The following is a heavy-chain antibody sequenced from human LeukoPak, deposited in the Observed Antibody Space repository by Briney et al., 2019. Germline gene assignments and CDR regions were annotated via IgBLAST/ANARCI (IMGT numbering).Heavy chain of an antibody. J-gene: IGHJ3*02. D-gene: IGHD1-14*01. CDR3: AREAEEAFDI. CDR2: IYGEGSGGST. Sequence: GGSLRLSCAASGFTVSNSYMSWVRQTPGKGLEWISVIYGEGSGGSTYYAESMKGRFTISRDNSKNTVYLQMNSLRAEDTAVYYCAREAEEAFDIWGQGTMVTVSS. CDR1: GFTVSNSY. V-gene: IGHV3-53*01.